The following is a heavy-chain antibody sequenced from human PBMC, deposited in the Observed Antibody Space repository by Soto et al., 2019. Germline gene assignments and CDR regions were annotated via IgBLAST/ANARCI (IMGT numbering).Heavy chain of an antibody. D-gene: IGHD5-18*01. CDR2: IWYDGSNK. CDR1: GFTFSSYG. V-gene: IGHV3-33*01. Sequence: WGSLRLSCAASGFTFSSYGMHWVRQAPGKGLEWVAVIWYDGSNKYYADSVKGRFTISRDNSKNTLYLQMNSLRAEDTAVYYCARNSRERIQLRGYYGMDVWGQGTTVTVSS. CDR3: ARNSRERIQLRGYYGMDV. J-gene: IGHJ6*02.